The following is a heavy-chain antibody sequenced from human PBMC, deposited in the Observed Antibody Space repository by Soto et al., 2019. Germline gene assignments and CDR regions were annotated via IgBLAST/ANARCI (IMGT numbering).Heavy chain of an antibody. J-gene: IGHJ4*02. V-gene: IGHV4-39*01. CDR2: IYYSGST. CDR1: GGSSSSSSYY. CDR3: ARLVLLWFGELPYYFDY. D-gene: IGHD3-10*01. Sequence: LSLTCTVSGGSSSSSSYYWGWIRQPPGKGLEWIGSIYYSGSTYYNPSLKSRVTISVDTSKNQFSLKLSSVTAADTAVYYCARLVLLWFGELPYYFDYWGQGTLVTVSS.